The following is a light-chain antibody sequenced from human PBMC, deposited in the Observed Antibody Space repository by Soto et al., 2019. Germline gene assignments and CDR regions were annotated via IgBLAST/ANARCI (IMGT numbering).Light chain of an antibody. CDR3: QQFKNYPRT. CDR1: QDISST. J-gene: IGKJ2*01. V-gene: IGKV1D-13*01. CDR2: GAS. Sequence: AIQLTQSPSSLSASVGDRVTITCRASQDISSTLVWYQQKPGKAPKLLIYGASNLESGVPSRFSGDGSGTDFTLTIKNLQSEDFATYHCQQFKNYPRTFGQGTNLEIK.